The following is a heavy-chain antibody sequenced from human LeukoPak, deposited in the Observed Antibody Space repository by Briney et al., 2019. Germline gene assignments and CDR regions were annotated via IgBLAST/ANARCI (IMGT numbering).Heavy chain of an antibody. CDR3: SGTGLDWLLTPYYMDV. CDR2: ISSEANTYAT. Sequence: QAGGSLRLSCAASGFTFSGAAIHWVRQASGKGLEWVGHISSEANTYATAYAASVRGRFTISRDDSKNTAYLQMNSLKTEDTAVYYCSGTGLDWLLTPYYMDVWGKGTTVIVSS. CDR1: GFTFSGAA. D-gene: IGHD3/OR15-3a*01. V-gene: IGHV3-73*01. J-gene: IGHJ6*03.